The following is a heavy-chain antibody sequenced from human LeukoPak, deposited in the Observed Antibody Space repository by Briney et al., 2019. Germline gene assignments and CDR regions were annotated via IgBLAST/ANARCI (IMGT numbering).Heavy chain of an antibody. CDR3: ARQKSGVAVAGPGDH. J-gene: IGHJ4*02. Sequence: GESLRLSCAASGFAFSTYWMKWVRQAPGKGLEWVASIKDDGSANYYVDSVKGRFTISRDNAKNSLYLRMNSLRVEDTAVYYCARQKSGVAVAGPGDHWGQGTLVTVSS. V-gene: IGHV3-7*01. D-gene: IGHD6-19*01. CDR2: IKDDGSAN. CDR1: GFAFSTYW.